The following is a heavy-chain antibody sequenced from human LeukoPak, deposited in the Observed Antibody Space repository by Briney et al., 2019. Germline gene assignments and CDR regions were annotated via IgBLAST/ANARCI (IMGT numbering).Heavy chain of an antibody. D-gene: IGHD2-15*01. Sequence: GRSLRLSCAASGFTFSSYGMHWVRAAPGKGLEWVAVISYDGSNKYYADSVKGRFTISRDNSKNTLYLQMNSLRAEDTAVYYCARQRRYCSGDNCYQRTFDYWGQGTLVTVSS. J-gene: IGHJ4*02. V-gene: IGHV3-30*03. CDR3: ARQRRYCSGDNCYQRTFDY. CDR2: ISYDGSNK. CDR1: GFTFSSYG.